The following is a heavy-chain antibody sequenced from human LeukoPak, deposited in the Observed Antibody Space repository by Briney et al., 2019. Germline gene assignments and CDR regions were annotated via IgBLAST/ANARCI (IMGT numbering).Heavy chain of an antibody. CDR2: MSFEGSHE. D-gene: IGHD2-15*01. V-gene: IGHV3-30*04. Sequence: GGSLTLSCVASGLTFSNSAMHWVRQAPGRGLEGVAIMSFEGSHELYGDSVKGGFTLSRDNSKNTLYLQINSLRTEDTAVYYCARGGKCSDGKCYLIDYWGQGTLVTVSS. J-gene: IGHJ4*02. CDR1: GLTFSNSA. CDR3: ARGGKCSDGKCYLIDY.